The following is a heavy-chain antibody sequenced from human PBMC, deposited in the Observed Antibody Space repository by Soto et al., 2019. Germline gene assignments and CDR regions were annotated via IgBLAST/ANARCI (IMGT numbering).Heavy chain of an antibody. CDR1: GGSISSYY. J-gene: IGHJ4*02. V-gene: IGHV4-59*08. Sequence: PSETLSLTCTVSGGSISSYYWSWIRQPPGKGLEWIGYIYYSGSTNYNPSLKSRVTISVDTSKNQFSLKLSSVTAADTAVYYCARHATTVNTRGNFDYWGQGTLV. CDR3: ARHATTVNTRGNFDY. CDR2: IYYSGST. D-gene: IGHD4-17*01.